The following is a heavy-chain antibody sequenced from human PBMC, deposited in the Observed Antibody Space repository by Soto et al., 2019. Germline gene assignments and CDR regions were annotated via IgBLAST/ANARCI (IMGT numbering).Heavy chain of an antibody. D-gene: IGHD2-2*01. CDR1: GGTFSSYT. CDR2: IIPILGIA. V-gene: IGHV1-69*02. CDR3: ARGVVPAATPYYYGMDV. Sequence: QVQLVQSGAEVKKPGSSVKVSCKASGGTFSSYTISWVRQAPGQGLEWMGRIIPILGIANYAQKFQGRVTITADKSTSTAYMELSSLRSEDTAVYYCARGVVPAATPYYYGMDVWGQGTTVTVS. J-gene: IGHJ6*02.